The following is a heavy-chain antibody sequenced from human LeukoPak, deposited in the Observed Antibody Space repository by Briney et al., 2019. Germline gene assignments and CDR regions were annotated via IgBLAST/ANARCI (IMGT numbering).Heavy chain of an antibody. D-gene: IGHD2-21*01. CDR2: IKSNSDGGTT. V-gene: IGHV3-15*01. CDR3: LWWDY. Sequence: PGGSLRLSCVASGFTFSTAWMSWLRQAPRKGLEWVGRIKSNSDGGTTDYAASVKGRFTISRDDSKNTVYLQMNSLKTEDTAVYYCLWWDYWGQGTLVTVSS. CDR1: GFTFSTAW. J-gene: IGHJ4*02.